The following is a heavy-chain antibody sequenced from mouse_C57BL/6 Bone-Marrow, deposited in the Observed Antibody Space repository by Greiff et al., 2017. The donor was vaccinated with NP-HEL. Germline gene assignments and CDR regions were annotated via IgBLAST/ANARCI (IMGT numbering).Heavy chain of an antibody. D-gene: IGHD2-4*01. Sequence: EVQLQQSGPELVKPGASVKISCKASGYTFTDYYMNWVKQSHGKSLEWIGDINPNNGGTSYNQKFKGKATLTLLKSSSTAYMELRSLTSEDSAVYYCARDYDYDGVYAMDYWGQGTSVTVSS. CDR3: ARDYDYDGVYAMDY. CDR1: GYTFTDYY. CDR2: INPNNGGT. J-gene: IGHJ4*01. V-gene: IGHV1-26*01.